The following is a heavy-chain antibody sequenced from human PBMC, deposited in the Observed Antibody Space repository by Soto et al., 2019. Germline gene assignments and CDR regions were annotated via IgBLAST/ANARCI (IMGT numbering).Heavy chain of an antibody. D-gene: IGHD2-8*02. J-gene: IGHJ4*02. CDR1: GGSISSGGYS. CDR2: IYYSGST. V-gene: IGHV4-30-2*03. Sequence: SETLSLTCAVSGGSISSGGYSWSWIRQPPGKGLEWIGSIYYSGSTYYNPSLKSRVTISVDTSKNQFSLKLSSVTAADTAVYYCARDKITGLFDYWGQGTLVTVSS. CDR3: ARDKITGLFDY.